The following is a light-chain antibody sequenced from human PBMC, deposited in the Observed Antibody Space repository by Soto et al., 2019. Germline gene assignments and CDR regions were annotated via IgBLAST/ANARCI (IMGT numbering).Light chain of an antibody. CDR2: EVT. CDR1: SNDVGAYNF. V-gene: IGLV2-8*01. J-gene: IGLJ1*01. CDR3: SPYAGDIILYV. Sequence: QSALTQPPSASGSPGQSVTISCTGTSNDVGAYNFVSWYQQHPGKAPKLMIYEVTKRPSGVPDRFSGSKSGNTASLTVSGLQAEDEADYYCSPYAGDIILYVFGTGTKVTVL.